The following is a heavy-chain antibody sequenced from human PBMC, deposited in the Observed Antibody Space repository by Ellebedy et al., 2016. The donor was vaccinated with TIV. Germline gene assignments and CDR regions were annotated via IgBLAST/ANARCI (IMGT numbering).Heavy chain of an antibody. CDR3: ARDGAGGGK. V-gene: IGHV3-53*01. CDR2: IYSGGSK. J-gene: IGHJ4*02. D-gene: IGHD3-16*01. Sequence: GESLKISCAASGFTVSNNYMNWVRQAPGKGLEWVSLIYSGGSKRYADSVKGRFTISRDSSNNTLYLQMNSLRAEDTAVYYWARDGAGGGKWGQGTLVTVSS. CDR1: GFTVSNNY.